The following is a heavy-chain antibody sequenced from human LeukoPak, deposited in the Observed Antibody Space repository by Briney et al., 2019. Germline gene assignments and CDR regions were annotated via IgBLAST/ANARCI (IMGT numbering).Heavy chain of an antibody. J-gene: IGHJ3*02. Sequence: PGGSLRLSCAASGFIFSSYSMNWVRQAPGKGLEWVSSISSSSSYIYYADSVKGRFTISRDNAKNSLYLQMNSLRAEDTAVYYCARAVEGPSAFDIWGQGTMVTVSS. CDR2: ISSSSSYI. CDR3: ARAVEGPSAFDI. V-gene: IGHV3-21*01. CDR1: GFIFSSYS.